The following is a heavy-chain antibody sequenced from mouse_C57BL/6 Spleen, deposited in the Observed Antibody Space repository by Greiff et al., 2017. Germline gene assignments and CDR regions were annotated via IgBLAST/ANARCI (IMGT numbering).Heavy chain of an antibody. Sequence: EVQLQQSGAELVRPGASVKLSCTASGFTITDDYMHWVKQRPEQGLEWIGWIDPENGDTEYASKFQGKATITADTSSNTAYLQLSSLTSEDTAVYYCTTYTGTRAFDYWGQGTTLTVSA. CDR3: TTYTGTRAFDY. CDR1: GFTITDDY. D-gene: IGHD4-1*01. CDR2: IDPENGDT. V-gene: IGHV14-4*01. J-gene: IGHJ2*01.